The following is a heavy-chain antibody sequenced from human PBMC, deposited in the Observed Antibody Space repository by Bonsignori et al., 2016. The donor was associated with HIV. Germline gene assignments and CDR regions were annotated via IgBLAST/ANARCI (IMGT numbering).Heavy chain of an antibody. CDR2: ISWNSGSI. Sequence: PGKGLEWVSGISWNSGSIGYADSVKGRFTISRDNAKNSLYLQMNSLRAEDTALYYCAKGGGGGGSLDYWGQGTLVTVSS. J-gene: IGHJ4*02. D-gene: IGHD3-16*01. V-gene: IGHV3-9*01. CDR3: AKGGGGGGSLDY.